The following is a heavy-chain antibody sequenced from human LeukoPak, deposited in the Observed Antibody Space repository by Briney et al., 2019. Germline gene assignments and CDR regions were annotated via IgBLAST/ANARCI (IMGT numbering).Heavy chain of an antibody. D-gene: IGHD6-13*01. CDR3: TTIAAAGYLDY. V-gene: IGHV3-15*01. Sequence: GRSLRLSCAASGFTFSNAWMSWVRQAPGKGLEWVGRIKSKTDGGTTDYAAPVKGRFTISRDDSKNTLYLQLNSLKTEDTALYYCTTIAAAGYLDYWGQGTLVTVSS. CDR2: IKSKTDGGTT. CDR1: GFTFSNAW. J-gene: IGHJ4*02.